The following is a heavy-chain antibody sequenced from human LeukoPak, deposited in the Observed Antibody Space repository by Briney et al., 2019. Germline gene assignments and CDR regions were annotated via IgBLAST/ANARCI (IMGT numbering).Heavy chain of an antibody. D-gene: IGHD5-18*01. CDR2: ISYDGSNK. Sequence: PGGSLRLSCAASGFTFSSYAMHWVRQAPGKGLEWVAVISYDGSNKYYADSVKGRFTISRDNSKNTLYLQMNSLRAEDTAVYYCARDAYTAMVTYAFDIWGQGTMVTVSS. CDR3: ARDAYTAMVTYAFDI. J-gene: IGHJ3*02. V-gene: IGHV3-30*04. CDR1: GFTFSSYA.